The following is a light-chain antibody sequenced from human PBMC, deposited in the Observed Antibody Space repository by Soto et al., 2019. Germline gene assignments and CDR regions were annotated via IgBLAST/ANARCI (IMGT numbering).Light chain of an antibody. CDR3: CSYADSSRIYV. CDR2: EGS. CDR1: SSDVGSYNL. V-gene: IGLV2-23*01. J-gene: IGLJ1*01. Sequence: QSALTQPASVSGSPGQSITISCTGTSSDVGSYNLVSWYQQHPGKAPKLMIYEGSKRPSGISNRFSGSKSGNTASLTISGLQAXXXAEYYCCSYADSSRIYVFGSGTKLTVL.